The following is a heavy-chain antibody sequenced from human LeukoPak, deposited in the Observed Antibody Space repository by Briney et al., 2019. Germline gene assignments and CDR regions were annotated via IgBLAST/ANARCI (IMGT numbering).Heavy chain of an antibody. D-gene: IGHD2-21*01. CDR1: GGSFSDQY. J-gene: IGHJ5*02. CDR3: ARGEAILDP. Sequence: SETLSLTCGVYGGSFSDQYWSWIRQPPGKGLEWIGEINHGGTTNYSPSLKSRVTISVDTSKNQFSLKLSSVTAADTAVYYCARGEAILDPWGQGTLVTVSS. V-gene: IGHV4-34*01. CDR2: INHGGTT.